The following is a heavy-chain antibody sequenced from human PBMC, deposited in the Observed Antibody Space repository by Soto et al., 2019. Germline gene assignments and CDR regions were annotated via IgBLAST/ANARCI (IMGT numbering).Heavy chain of an antibody. D-gene: IGHD3-10*01. Sequence: GGSLRLSCAASGFTFNNYVMTWVRQAPEKGLEWVSGIDGSGGDPYYADSVKGRFTISRDNSKNTLYLQMSSLRAEDTAVYYCAKKGQPSRGVPYGMDVWGQGTTVTVSS. CDR2: IDGSGGDP. CDR3: AKKGQPSRGVPYGMDV. V-gene: IGHV3-23*01. CDR1: GFTFNNYV. J-gene: IGHJ6*02.